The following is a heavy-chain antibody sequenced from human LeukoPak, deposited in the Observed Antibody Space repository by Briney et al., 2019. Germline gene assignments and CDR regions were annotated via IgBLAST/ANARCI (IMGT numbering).Heavy chain of an antibody. D-gene: IGHD6-19*01. CDR2: INPNSGDT. CDR3: ASGSGWYYFDY. Sequence: ASVKVSCKASGYTFTGYYMHWVRQAPGQGLEWMGWINPNSGDTNYAQKFQGRVTMTRDTSISTAYMELSRLRSDDTAVYYCASGSGWYYFDYWGQGTLVTVSS. V-gene: IGHV1-2*02. CDR1: GYTFTGYY. J-gene: IGHJ4*02.